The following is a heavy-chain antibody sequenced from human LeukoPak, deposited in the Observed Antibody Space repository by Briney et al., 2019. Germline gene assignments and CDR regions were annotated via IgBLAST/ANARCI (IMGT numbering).Heavy chain of an antibody. CDR2: INHSGST. Sequence: SETLSLTCAVYGGSFSGYYWSWIRQPPGKGLEWIGEINHSGSTNYNPSLKSRVTISVDTSKNQFSLKLSSVTAADTAVYYCARLNRGGYDFWSGYYGIFDYWGQGTLVTVSS. D-gene: IGHD3-3*01. J-gene: IGHJ4*02. V-gene: IGHV4-34*01. CDR1: GGSFSGYY. CDR3: ARLNRGGYDFWSGYYGIFDY.